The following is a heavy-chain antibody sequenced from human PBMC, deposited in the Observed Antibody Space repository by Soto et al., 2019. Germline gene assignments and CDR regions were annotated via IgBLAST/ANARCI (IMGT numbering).Heavy chain of an antibody. V-gene: IGHV3-7*01. CDR1: GFTFSAYF. CDR2: INQDGSGK. CDR3: GRSNFAFDI. J-gene: IGHJ3*02. Sequence: EVQVVESGGDLIQPGGSLRLSCAVSGFTFSAYFMGWVRQAPGMGLEWVAHINQDGSGKSYVDSVKGRFTISRDNAKNPLYLQMDSVRAEDTALYCCGRSNFAFDIWGQATMVTVSS. D-gene: IGHD1-7*01.